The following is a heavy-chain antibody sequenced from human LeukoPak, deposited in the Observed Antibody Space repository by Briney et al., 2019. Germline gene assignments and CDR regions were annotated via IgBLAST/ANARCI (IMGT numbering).Heavy chain of an antibody. V-gene: IGHV1-24*01. J-gene: IGHJ4*02. CDR3: ATEVNFDWFILGY. Sequence: ASVKVSRKFSVYTLTELSMHWVRQAPGKGVAWVGGFDPEDGETIYAQKFQGRVTMTEVTSTDTAYMELSSLRSEDTAVYYCATEVNFDWFILGYWGQGTLVTVSS. CDR1: VYTLTELS. D-gene: IGHD3-9*01. CDR2: FDPEDGET.